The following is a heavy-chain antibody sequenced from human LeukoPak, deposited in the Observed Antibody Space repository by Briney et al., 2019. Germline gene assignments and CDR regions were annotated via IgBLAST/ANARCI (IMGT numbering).Heavy chain of an antibody. V-gene: IGHV3-33*08. Sequence: GGSLRLSCAASGFTFSSYGMHWVRQAPGKGLEWVAVIWYGGSNKYYADSVKGRFTISRDNSKNTPYLQMNSLRAEDTAVYYCARDLKLERRVSWFDPWGQGTLVTVSS. CDR1: GFTFSSYG. CDR3: ARDLKLERRVSWFDP. D-gene: IGHD1-1*01. CDR2: IWYGGSNK. J-gene: IGHJ5*02.